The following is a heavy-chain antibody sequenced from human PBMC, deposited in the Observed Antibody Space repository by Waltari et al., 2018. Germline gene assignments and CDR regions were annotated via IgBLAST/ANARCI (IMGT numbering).Heavy chain of an antibody. J-gene: IGHJ4*02. V-gene: IGHV3-7*01. D-gene: IGHD5-18*01. Sequence: EMQLVESGGDLVQPGGSLKLSCAASGFTFGSYWMNWVRQAPGKGLEWVANIKQDGREKSYVDCVKGRFTSSRDNAKNSVYLQMDSLRADDTAVYYCARVFGGYTQAAFDFWGQGTLVTVSS. CDR3: ARVFGGYTQAAFDF. CDR1: GFTFGSYW. CDR2: IKQDGREK.